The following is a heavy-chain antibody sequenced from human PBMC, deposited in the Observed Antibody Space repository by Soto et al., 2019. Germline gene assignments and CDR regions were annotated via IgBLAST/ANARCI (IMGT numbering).Heavy chain of an antibody. CDR3: AKDPWRESGSYYLDY. D-gene: IGHD1-26*01. Sequence: QPGGSLRLSCAASGFTFSSYAMSWVRQAPGKGLEWVSTISGSGGNTYYADSVKGRFTISRDNSRNTLYLQMNSLRAEDTAVYYCAKDPWRESGSYYLDYWGQGTLVTVSS. CDR1: GFTFSSYA. J-gene: IGHJ4*02. V-gene: IGHV3-23*01. CDR2: ISGSGGNT.